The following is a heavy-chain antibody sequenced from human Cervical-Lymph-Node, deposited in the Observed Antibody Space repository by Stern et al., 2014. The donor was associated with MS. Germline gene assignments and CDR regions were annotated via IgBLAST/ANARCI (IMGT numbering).Heavy chain of an antibody. CDR1: GGSISSGGYY. CDR2: IYYSGST. V-gene: IGHV4-31*03. D-gene: IGHD2-2*01. J-gene: IGHJ4*02. CDR3: AREFYGPAGVDY. Sequence: VQLVESGRGLVKPSQTLSLTCTVSGGSISSGGYYWSWIRQHPGKGLEGIGYIYYSGSTYYNPSLKSRVTISVDTSKNQFSLKLSSVTAADTAVYYCAREFYGPAGVDYWGQGTLVTVSS.